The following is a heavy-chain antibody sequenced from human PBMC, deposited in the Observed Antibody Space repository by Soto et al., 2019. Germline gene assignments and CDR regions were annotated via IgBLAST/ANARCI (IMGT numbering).Heavy chain of an antibody. V-gene: IGHV4-34*01. Sequence: KPSETLSLTCAVYGGSFSGYYWSWIRQPPGKGLEWIGEINHSGSTNYNPSLKSRVTISVNTSKNQFSLKLSSVTAADTAVYYCATAVGQQLDSNWFDPWGQGTLVTVSS. D-gene: IGHD6-13*01. CDR3: ATAVGQQLDSNWFDP. CDR2: INHSGST. J-gene: IGHJ5*02. CDR1: GGSFSGYY.